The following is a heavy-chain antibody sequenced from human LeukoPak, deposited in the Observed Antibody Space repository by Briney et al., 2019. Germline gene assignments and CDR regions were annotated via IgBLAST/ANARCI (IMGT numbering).Heavy chain of an antibody. D-gene: IGHD5-12*01. CDR3: ARQAISGYDPPPFDS. Sequence: SETLSLTCTVSGGSISSSTYYWGWIRQPPGKGLEWIGNLYYSGSTYYNPSLKSRVTTSVDTSKNQFSLKLSSVTAADTAVYYCARQAISGYDPPPFDSWGQGTLVTVSS. V-gene: IGHV4-39*01. J-gene: IGHJ4*02. CDR1: GGSISSSTYY. CDR2: LYYSGST.